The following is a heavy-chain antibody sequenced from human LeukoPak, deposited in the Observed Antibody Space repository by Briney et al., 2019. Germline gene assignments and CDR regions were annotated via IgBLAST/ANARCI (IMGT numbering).Heavy chain of an antibody. CDR2: INWNGGST. D-gene: IGHD5-12*01. CDR1: GFTFDDYG. V-gene: IGHV3-20*04. CDR3: ARGNDYAFDFDY. Sequence: EGSLRLSCAASGFTFDDYGMSWVRQAPGKGLEWVSGINWNGGSTGYADSVKGRFTISRDNAKNSLYLQMNSLRAEDTALYYCARGNDYAFDFDYWGQGTLVTVSS. J-gene: IGHJ4*02.